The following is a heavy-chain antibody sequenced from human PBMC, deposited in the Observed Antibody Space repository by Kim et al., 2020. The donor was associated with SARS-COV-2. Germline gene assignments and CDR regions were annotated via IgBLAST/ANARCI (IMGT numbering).Heavy chain of an antibody. Sequence: SAKGRSTISRDDSNTTPYLQMNSLKAEDTAVYYCASNVGVVAATRGAFDVWGQGTMVTVSS. J-gene: IGHJ3*01. V-gene: IGHV3-53*01. D-gene: IGHD2-15*01. CDR3: ASNVGVVAATRGAFDV.